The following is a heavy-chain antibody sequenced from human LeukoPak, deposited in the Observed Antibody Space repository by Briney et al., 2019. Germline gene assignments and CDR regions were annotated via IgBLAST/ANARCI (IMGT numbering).Heavy chain of an antibody. CDR2: ISHDESRQ. J-gene: IGHJ4*02. Sequence: GGSLRLSCAASGFTFSSYAMDWVRQAPGKRLEWVAVISHDESRQDYADPVKGRFTISRDNSQNTLFLQMNSLRIEDTAVYYCARVVDGGSSWYSPMEYWGQGTRVTVSS. V-gene: IGHV3-30-3*01. CDR1: GFTFSSYA. D-gene: IGHD6-13*01. CDR3: ARVVDGGSSWYSPMEY.